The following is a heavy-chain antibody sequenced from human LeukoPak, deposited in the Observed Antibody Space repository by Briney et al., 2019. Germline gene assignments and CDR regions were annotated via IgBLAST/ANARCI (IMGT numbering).Heavy chain of an antibody. J-gene: IGHJ4*02. CDR3: ARVAAVAHFDY. V-gene: IGHV1-69*05. D-gene: IGHD6-19*01. CDR1: GGTFSSYA. CDR2: FIPIFGAA. Sequence: SVKVSCKASGGTFSSYAISWVRQAPGQGLEWMGGFIPIFGAANYAQKFQGRGTITTDESTSTAYMELSSLRSEDTAVYYCARVAAVAHFDYWGQGTLATVSS.